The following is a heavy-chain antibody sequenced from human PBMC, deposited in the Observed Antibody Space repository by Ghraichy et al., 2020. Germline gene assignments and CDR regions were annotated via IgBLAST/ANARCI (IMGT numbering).Heavy chain of an antibody. V-gene: IGHV3-23*01. CDR1: GLTFSSYA. J-gene: IGHJ3*01. D-gene: IGHD3-10*01. Sequence: GESLNISCAASGLTFSSYAMSWVRQAPGKGLEWVSTISGSGGTTYYADSVGGRFTISRDNSRNTVFLQMNSLRADDTAVYYCATKSSFDFWGQGTMVTVSS. CDR2: ISGSGGTT. CDR3: ATKSSFDF.